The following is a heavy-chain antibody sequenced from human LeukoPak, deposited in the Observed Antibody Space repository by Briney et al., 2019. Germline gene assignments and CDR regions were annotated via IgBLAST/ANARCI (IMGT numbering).Heavy chain of an antibody. CDR1: GFTFSSYW. Sequence: GSLRLSCAASGFTFSSYWMAWVRQPPGKGLEWVASTEDDGSEKHYVDSVKGRFTISSDNANKSVYLQMNSLRAEDTAIYYCVRDDWFSLDYWAQGTLVTLS. V-gene: IGHV3-7*04. J-gene: IGHJ4*02. D-gene: IGHD3-9*01. CDR2: TEDDGSEK. CDR3: VRDDWFSLDY.